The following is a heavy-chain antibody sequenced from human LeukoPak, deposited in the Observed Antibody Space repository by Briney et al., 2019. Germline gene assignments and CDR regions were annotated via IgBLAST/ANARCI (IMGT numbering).Heavy chain of an antibody. Sequence: SETLSLTCTVSGGSISSYYWSWIRQPPGKGLEWSGYIYYSGSTNYNPSLKSRVTISVDTSKNQFSLKLSSVTAADTAVYYCARGIAAAGALGFDPWGQGTPVTVSS. CDR1: GGSISSYY. D-gene: IGHD6-13*01. J-gene: IGHJ5*02. V-gene: IGHV4-59*01. CDR3: ARGIAAAGALGFDP. CDR2: IYYSGST.